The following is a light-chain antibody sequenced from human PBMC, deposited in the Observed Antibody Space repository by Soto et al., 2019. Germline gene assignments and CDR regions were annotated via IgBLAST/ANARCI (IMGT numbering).Light chain of an antibody. V-gene: IGLV1-44*01. CDR3: AAWDDSLNVLV. J-gene: IGLJ2*01. CDR1: SANIGTNT. CDR2: KDT. Sequence: QSVLTQPPSASGTPGQRVTISCSGSSANIGTNTVHWYQQLSRTAPKLLIYKDTQRPSGVPDRVPGSKSGTSASLAISGLQSEDEAEYYCAAWDDSLNVLVFGGGTKVTVL.